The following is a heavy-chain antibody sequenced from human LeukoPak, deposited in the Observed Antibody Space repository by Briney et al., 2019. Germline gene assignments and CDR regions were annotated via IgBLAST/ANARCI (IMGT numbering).Heavy chain of an antibody. CDR3: AKDGTGEGFGEFPWYFDL. CDR2: IRYDGSNK. CDR1: RFTFSSYG. Sequence: GGSLRLSCAASRFTFSSYGMHWVRQAPGKGLEWVAFIRYDGSNKYYADSVKGRFTISRDNSKNTLYLQMNSLRAEDTAVYYCAKDGTGEGFGEFPWYFDLWGRGTLVTVSS. J-gene: IGHJ2*01. D-gene: IGHD3-10*01. V-gene: IGHV3-30*02.